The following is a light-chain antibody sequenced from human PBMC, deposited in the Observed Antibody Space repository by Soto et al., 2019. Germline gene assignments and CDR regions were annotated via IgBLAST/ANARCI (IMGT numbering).Light chain of an antibody. CDR1: SSDVGGYNY. J-gene: IGLJ2*01. V-gene: IGLV2-11*01. Sequence: QSVLTQPRSVSGSPGQSVTISCTGTSSDVGGYNYVSWYQQHPGKAPELMIYDFSKRPSGVPDRFSDSKSGNTASLTISGLEAEDEADYYCCSYGGATAVFGGGTNLTVL. CDR2: DFS. CDR3: CSYGGATAV.